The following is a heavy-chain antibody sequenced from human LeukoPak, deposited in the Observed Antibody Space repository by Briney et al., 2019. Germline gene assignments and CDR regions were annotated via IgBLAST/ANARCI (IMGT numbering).Heavy chain of an antibody. CDR2: IYHSGST. D-gene: IGHD5-12*01. V-gene: IGHV4-38-2*02. CDR1: GYSISSGYY. CDR3: ARVIVATIRYYYYYYMDV. Sequence: PSETLSPTRTVSGYSISSGYYWGWIRQPPGKGLEWIGSIYHSGSTYYNPSLKSRVTISVDTSKNQFSLKLSSVTAADTAVYYCARVIVATIRYYYYYYMDVWGKGTTVTVSS. J-gene: IGHJ6*03.